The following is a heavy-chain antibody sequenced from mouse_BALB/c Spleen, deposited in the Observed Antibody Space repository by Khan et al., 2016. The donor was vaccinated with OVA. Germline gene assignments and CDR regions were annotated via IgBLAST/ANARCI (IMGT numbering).Heavy chain of an antibody. CDR2: INYSGGT. V-gene: IGHV3-2*02. Sequence: EVQLQESGPGLVKPSQSLSLTCTVTGYSITSDYAWNWTRQFPGNKLEWMGYINYSGGTSYLPSLKSRISITRDTSKNQFFLQLNSVTTEDSATYYCARWFTYWGQGTLVTVS. CDR1: GYSITSDYA. J-gene: IGHJ3*01. CDR3: ARWFTY.